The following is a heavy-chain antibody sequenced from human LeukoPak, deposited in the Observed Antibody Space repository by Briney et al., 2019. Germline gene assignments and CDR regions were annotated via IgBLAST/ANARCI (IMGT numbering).Heavy chain of an antibody. CDR2: INHSGST. V-gene: IGHV4-34*01. CDR3: ASLAMVRGVMGGY. D-gene: IGHD3-10*01. Sequence: PSETLSLTCAVYGGSFSGYYWSWIRQPPGKGLEWIGEINHSGSTNYNPSLKSRVTISVDTSKNQFSLKLSSVTAADTAVYYCASLAMVRGVMGGYWGQGTLVTVSS. J-gene: IGHJ4*02. CDR1: GGSFSGYY.